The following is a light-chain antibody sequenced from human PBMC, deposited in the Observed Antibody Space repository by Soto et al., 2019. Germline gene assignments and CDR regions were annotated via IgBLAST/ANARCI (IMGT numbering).Light chain of an antibody. CDR2: DAF. Sequence: DIQMTQSPSSLSASVGDRVAITCRASQGINNYLIWYQQKPGKAPELLIYDAFSLQTGVPSRFSGGASGTEFTLTISSLQPEDVATYYCQQYDTLPPTFGQGTKLEI. CDR3: QQYDTLPPT. V-gene: IGKV1-33*01. J-gene: IGKJ2*01. CDR1: QGINNY.